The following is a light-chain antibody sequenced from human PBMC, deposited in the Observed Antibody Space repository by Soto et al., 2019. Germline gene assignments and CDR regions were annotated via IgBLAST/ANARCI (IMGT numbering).Light chain of an antibody. J-gene: IGKJ4*01. V-gene: IGKV3-11*01. Sequence: EIVLTQSPATLSLSPGERATLSCRASQSISSYLAWYQQKPGQGPRLLIYDASNRATGIPARFSGSGSGTDFTITIRSLEPADVAVYYCQQRSNWPALTFGGGTKVEIK. CDR2: DAS. CDR1: QSISSY. CDR3: QQRSNWPALT.